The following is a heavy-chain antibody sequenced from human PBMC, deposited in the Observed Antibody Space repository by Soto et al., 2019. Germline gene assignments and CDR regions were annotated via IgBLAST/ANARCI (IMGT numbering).Heavy chain of an antibody. CDR1: GFTFSSYA. D-gene: IGHD6-13*01. Sequence: EVQLLESGGGLVQPGGSLRLSCAASGFTFSSYAMSWVRQAPGKGLEWVSAISGSGGSTYYADSVKGRFTISRDNSKNPLYLQMNSLRAEDTAVYYCAGTITGYSIQIPFDYWGQGTLVTVSS. J-gene: IGHJ4*02. CDR2: ISGSGGST. CDR3: AGTITGYSIQIPFDY. V-gene: IGHV3-23*01.